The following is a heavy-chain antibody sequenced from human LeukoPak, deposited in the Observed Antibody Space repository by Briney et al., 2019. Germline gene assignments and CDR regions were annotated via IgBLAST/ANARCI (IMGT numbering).Heavy chain of an antibody. CDR3: ARQFYYGSGSYSPYYYGMDV. CDR1: GYSFTSYW. D-gene: IGHD3-10*01. V-gene: IGHV5-51*01. Sequence: GESLKISCKGSGYSFTSYWIGWVRQMPGKGLEWMGIIYPGNSDTRYSPSFQGQVTISADKSISTAYLQWSSLKASDTAMYYCARQFYYGSGSYSPYYYGMDVWGQGTTATVSS. CDR2: IYPGNSDT. J-gene: IGHJ6*02.